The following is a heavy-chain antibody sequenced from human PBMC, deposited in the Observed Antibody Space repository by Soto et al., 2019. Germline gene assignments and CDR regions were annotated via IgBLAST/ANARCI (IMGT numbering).Heavy chain of an antibody. J-gene: IGHJ6*02. CDR2: ISWNSRNI. V-gene: IGHV3-9*01. CDR3: AKDIARYQLVLITEGMDV. CDR1: GFSFEDYG. D-gene: IGHD3-10*01. Sequence: EVQLVESGGGLVQPGRSQRLSCAASGFSFEDYGMHWVRQAPGKGLEWVSSISWNSRNIAYADSVKGRFTVSRDNAKXSLXLQMNSLRPEDTALYYCAKDIARYQLVLITEGMDVWGQGTTVTVSS.